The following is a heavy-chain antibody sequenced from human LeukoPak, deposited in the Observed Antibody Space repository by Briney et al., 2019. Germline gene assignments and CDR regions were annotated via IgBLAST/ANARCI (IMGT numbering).Heavy chain of an antibody. Sequence: ASVKVSCKASGYTFTGYYIHWVRQAPVQRLEWLGRINPDSGGTNYAQKFQGRVTMTRNTSISTAYMELSSLRSEDTAVYYCARECRSSTSCPSYGMDVWGQGTTVTVSS. CDR2: INPDSGGT. CDR1: GYTFTGYY. J-gene: IGHJ6*02. D-gene: IGHD2-2*01. CDR3: ARECRSSTSCPSYGMDV. V-gene: IGHV1-2*06.